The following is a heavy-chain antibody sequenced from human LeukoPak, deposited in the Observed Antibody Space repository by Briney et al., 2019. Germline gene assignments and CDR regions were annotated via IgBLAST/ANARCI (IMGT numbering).Heavy chain of an antibody. V-gene: IGHV4-59*01. Sequence: SETLSLTCTVSGGSISPYYWSWIRQPPGMGLEWIGYISNSGSTNYNPSLKSRVTILVDTSKNQLSLKLSSVTAADTAVYYCARDYPDYADAFDIWGQGTMVTASS. J-gene: IGHJ3*02. CDR3: ARDYPDYADAFDI. CDR2: ISNSGST. D-gene: IGHD4-17*01. CDR1: GGSISPYY.